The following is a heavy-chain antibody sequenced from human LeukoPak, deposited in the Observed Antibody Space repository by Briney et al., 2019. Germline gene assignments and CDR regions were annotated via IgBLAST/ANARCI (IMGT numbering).Heavy chain of an antibody. CDR3: AKARTAYYFDY. Sequence: GGSLRLSCAASGFTFSSYSMNWVRQAPGKGLEWVSGISGSGGSTYYADSVKGRFIISRDNSKNTLVLQMNSLRIEDTAVYYCAKARTAYYFDYWGRGTLVPVSS. V-gene: IGHV3-23*01. J-gene: IGHJ4*02. CDR1: GFTFSSYS. CDR2: ISGSGGST.